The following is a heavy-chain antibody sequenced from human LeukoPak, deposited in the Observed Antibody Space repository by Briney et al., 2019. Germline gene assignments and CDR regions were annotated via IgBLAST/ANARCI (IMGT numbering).Heavy chain of an antibody. V-gene: IGHV3-30*18. CDR2: ISYDGSNK. D-gene: IGHD3-10*01. CDR1: GFTFSSYG. Sequence: PGGSLRLSCAASGFTFSSYGMHWVRQAPGKGLEWVAVISYDGSNKYYADSVKGRFTISRDNSKNTLYLQMNSLRAEDTAVYYCAKDLVSLRLWFGELPTIGGQGTLVTVSS. CDR3: AKDLVSLRLWFGELPTI. J-gene: IGHJ4*02.